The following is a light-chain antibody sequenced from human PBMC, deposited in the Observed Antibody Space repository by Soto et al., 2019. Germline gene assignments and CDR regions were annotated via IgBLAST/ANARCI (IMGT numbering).Light chain of an antibody. CDR1: SSDTGSYNF. V-gene: IGLV2-14*01. CDR2: DVS. Sequence: QSALTQPASVSGSPGQSITISCTGTSSDTGSYNFVSWYQQYPGKAPKLIIFDVSNRPSGISNRFFGSKSGNTASLIISGLQAEDEADYYCSSCSSTSTTLFGGGTKLTVL. J-gene: IGLJ2*01. CDR3: SSCSSTSTTL.